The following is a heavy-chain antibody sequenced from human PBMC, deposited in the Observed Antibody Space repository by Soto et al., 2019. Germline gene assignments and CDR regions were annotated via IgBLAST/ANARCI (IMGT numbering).Heavy chain of an antibody. V-gene: IGHV4-59*08. CDR2: IYYSGST. J-gene: IGHJ5*02. CDR1: GGSISSYY. D-gene: IGHD2-21*02. CDR3: ARQGSRYCGGDCYSWWFDP. Sequence: SETRSLTCTVSGGSISSYYWSWIRQPPGKGLEWIGYIYYSGSTNYNPSLKSRVTISVDTSKNQFSLKLSSVTAADTAVYYCARQGSRYCGGDCYSWWFDPWGQGTLVTVS.